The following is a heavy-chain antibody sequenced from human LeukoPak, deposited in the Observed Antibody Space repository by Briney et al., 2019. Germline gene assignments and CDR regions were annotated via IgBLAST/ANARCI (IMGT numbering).Heavy chain of an antibody. J-gene: IGHJ4*02. CDR1: GFTFSSYG. V-gene: IGHV3-30*18. Sequence: GRSLRLSCAASGFTFSSYGMHWVRQAPGKGLEWVAVISYDGSNKYYADSVKGRFTISRDNSKYTLYLQMNGLRAEDTAVYYCAKDCAGSSCYSSELDYWGQGTLVTVSS. CDR2: ISYDGSNK. D-gene: IGHD2-15*01. CDR3: AKDCAGSSCYSSELDY.